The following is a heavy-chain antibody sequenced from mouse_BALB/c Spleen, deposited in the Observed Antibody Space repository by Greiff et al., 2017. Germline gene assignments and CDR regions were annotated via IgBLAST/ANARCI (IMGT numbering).Heavy chain of an antibody. CDR1: GFTFSSYA. CDR3: ARLAGSSYAWVAY. J-gene: IGHJ3*01. CDR2: ISSGGSYT. V-gene: IGHV5-9-3*01. Sequence: EVQLVESGGGLVKPGGSLKLSCAASGFTFSSYAMSWVRQTPEKRLEWVATISSGGSYTYYPDSVKGRFTISRDNAKNTLYLQMSSLRSEDTAMYYCARLAGSSYAWVAYWGQGTLVTVSA. D-gene: IGHD1-1*01.